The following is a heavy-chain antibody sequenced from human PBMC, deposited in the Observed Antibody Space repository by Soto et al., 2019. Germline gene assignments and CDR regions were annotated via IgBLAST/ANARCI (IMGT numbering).Heavy chain of an antibody. CDR2: IKQDGSEK. CDR1: GFTFSSYW. V-gene: IGHV3-7*01. CDR3: ARDLSGYCTNGVCYGDAFDI. Sequence: GGSLRLSCAASGFTFSSYWMSWVRQAPGKGLEWVANIKQDGSEKYYVDSVKGRFTISGDNAKNSLYLQMNSLRAEDTAVYYCARDLSGYCTNGVCYGDAFDIWGQGTMVTVSS. J-gene: IGHJ3*02. D-gene: IGHD2-8*01.